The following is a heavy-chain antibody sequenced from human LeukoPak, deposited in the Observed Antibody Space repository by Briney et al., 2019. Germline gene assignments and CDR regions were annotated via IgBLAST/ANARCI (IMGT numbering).Heavy chain of an antibody. CDR3: AKDLGYCSSTSCHYYYGMDV. CDR2: ISGSGGST. Sequence: GGSLRLSCTASGFTVSSNYMSWVRQAPGKGLEWVSAISGSGGSTYYADSVKGRFTISRDNSKNTLYLQMNSLRAEDTAVYYCAKDLGYCSSTSCHYYYGMDVWGQGTTVTVSS. J-gene: IGHJ6*02. D-gene: IGHD2-2*01. V-gene: IGHV3-23*01. CDR1: GFTVSSNY.